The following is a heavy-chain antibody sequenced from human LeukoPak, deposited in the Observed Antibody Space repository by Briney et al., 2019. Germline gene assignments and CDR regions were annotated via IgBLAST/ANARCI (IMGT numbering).Heavy chain of an antibody. CDR3: ARAQLGPTLRPNNWFEP. D-gene: IGHD3-16*01. V-gene: IGHV4-59*08. CDR1: GGSISSYY. CDR2: IYYSGST. J-gene: IGHJ5*02. Sequence: SETLSLTCTVSGGSISSYYWSWIRQPPGKGLEWIGYIYYSGSTNYNPSLKSRVTISVDTSKNHFSLKLSSVTAADTAVYYCARAQLGPTLRPNNWFEPWGQGTLVTVSS.